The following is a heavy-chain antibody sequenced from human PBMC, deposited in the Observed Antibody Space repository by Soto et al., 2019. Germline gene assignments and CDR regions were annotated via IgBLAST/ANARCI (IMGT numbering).Heavy chain of an antibody. CDR3: ARVGWQLVRPPDY. CDR2: IYYSGST. D-gene: IGHD6-6*01. J-gene: IGHJ4*02. V-gene: IGHV4-61*01. CDR1: GGSISSSSYY. Sequence: SETLSLTCTVSGGSISSSSYYWSWIRQPPGKGLEWIGYIYYSGSTNYNPSLKSRVTISVDTSKNQFSLKLSSVTAADTAVYYCARVGWQLVRPPDYWGQGTLVTVSS.